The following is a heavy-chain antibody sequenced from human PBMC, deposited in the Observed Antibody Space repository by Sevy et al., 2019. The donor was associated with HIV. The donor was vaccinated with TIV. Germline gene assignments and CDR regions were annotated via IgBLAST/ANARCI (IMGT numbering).Heavy chain of an antibody. J-gene: IGHJ3*02. CDR2: ISGSGGNT. CDR1: GFTFSSYA. D-gene: IGHD3-16*02. V-gene: IGHV3-23*01. Sequence: GGSLTLSCAASGFTFSSYAMSWVRQAPGKGLEWVSGISGSGGNTYYADSVKGRCTISRDNSKNTLYLQMNSLRAEDTAVYHCAKGLYDCVWGSYRYDAFDIWGQGTMVTVSS. CDR3: AKGLYDCVWGSYRYDAFDI.